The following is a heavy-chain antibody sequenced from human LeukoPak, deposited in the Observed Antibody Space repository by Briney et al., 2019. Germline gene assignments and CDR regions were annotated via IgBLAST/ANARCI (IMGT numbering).Heavy chain of an antibody. CDR1: GYTLTGYY. CDR2: INPNSGGT. J-gene: IGHJ4*02. Sequence: GASVKVSCKASGYTLTGYYMHWVRQAPGQGLEWMGWINPNSGGTNYAQKFQGRVTMTRDTSISTAYMELSRLRSEDTAVYYCAGAPYSNYRLDALDYWGQGTLVTVSS. V-gene: IGHV1-2*02. D-gene: IGHD4-11*01. CDR3: AGAPYSNYRLDALDY.